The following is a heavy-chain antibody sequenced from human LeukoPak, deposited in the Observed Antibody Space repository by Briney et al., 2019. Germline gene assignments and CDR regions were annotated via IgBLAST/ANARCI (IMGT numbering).Heavy chain of an antibody. CDR1: GGSFSGYY. D-gene: IGHD2-2*01. Sequence: SETLSLTCAVYGGSFSGYYWSWIRQPPGKGLEWIGEINHSGSTNYNPSLKSRVTISVDTSKNQFSLKLSSVTAADTAVYYCARAKGYCSSTSCYNYYYYYGMDVWGQGTTVTVSS. CDR3: ARAKGYCSSTSCYNYYYYYGMDV. V-gene: IGHV4-34*01. CDR2: INHSGST. J-gene: IGHJ6*02.